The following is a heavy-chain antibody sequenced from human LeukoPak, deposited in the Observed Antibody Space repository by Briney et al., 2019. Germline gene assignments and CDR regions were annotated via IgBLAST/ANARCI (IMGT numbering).Heavy chain of an antibody. CDR3: ARGARYCSSTSCFSGY. CDR2: ISGSGGST. CDR1: GFTFSSYA. D-gene: IGHD2-2*01. J-gene: IGHJ4*02. Sequence: PGGSLRLSCAASGFTFSSYAMSWVRQAPGKGLEWVSAISGSGGSTYYADSVKGRFTNSRDNARNSLYLQMNSLRAEDTAVYYCARGARYCSSTSCFSGYWGQGTLVTVSS. V-gene: IGHV3-23*01.